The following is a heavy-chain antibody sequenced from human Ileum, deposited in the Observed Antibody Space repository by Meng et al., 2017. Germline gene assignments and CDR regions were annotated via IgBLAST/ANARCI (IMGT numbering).Heavy chain of an antibody. Sequence: EVQVVEAGGGLVQPGGSLRLSCAASGFTFTNDAMSWVRQAPGKGLEWVSSISESGGSTHYAESVTGRFTISRDNSKNTVWLQMNSLRADDTAVYYCATRHLGYWGQGTLVTVSS. V-gene: IGHV3-23*04. CDR2: ISESGGST. J-gene: IGHJ4*02. CDR1: GFTFTNDA. CDR3: ATRHLGY.